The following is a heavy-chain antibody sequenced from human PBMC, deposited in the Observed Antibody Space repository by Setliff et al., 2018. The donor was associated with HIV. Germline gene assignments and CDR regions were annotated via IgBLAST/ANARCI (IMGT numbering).Heavy chain of an antibody. CDR2: ISSSATSI. CDR1: GFTFNDYY. CDR3: ATTGLSWYYFDY. V-gene: IGHV3-11*01. D-gene: IGHD2-8*01. J-gene: IGHJ4*02. Sequence: GESLKISCAASGFTFNDYYMSWIRQAPGKGLEWLSDISSSATSIYYADSVKGRFTISRDNSKNTLYLQMNSLRAEDTAVYYCATTGLSWYYFDYWGQGTLVTVSS.